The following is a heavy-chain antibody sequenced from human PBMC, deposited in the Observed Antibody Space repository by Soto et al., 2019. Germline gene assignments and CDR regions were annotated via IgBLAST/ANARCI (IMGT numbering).Heavy chain of an antibody. V-gene: IGHV7-4-1*01. CDR2: INTNTGNP. J-gene: IGHJ6*02. CDR3: AREGKSYYSYYGMDV. D-gene: IGHD6-13*01. CDR1: GYTXTSYA. Sequence: ASVKVXCKASGYTXTSYATNWVRQXPGQGLEWMGWINTNTGNPTYAQGFTGRFVFSLDTSVSTAYLQICSLKAEDTAVYYCAREGKSYYSYYGMDVWGQGTTVTVSS.